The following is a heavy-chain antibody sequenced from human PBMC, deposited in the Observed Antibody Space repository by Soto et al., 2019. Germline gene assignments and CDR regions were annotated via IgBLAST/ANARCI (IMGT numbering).Heavy chain of an antibody. J-gene: IGHJ4*02. CDR3: ARAPKVTGSSQPRPDF. V-gene: IGHV4-34*01. D-gene: IGHD6-6*01. CDR1: SGAFSGYY. CDR2: IRHSGHT. Sequence: PSETLSLTCSTCSGAFSGYYWRWIRLPPVKGREWIGEIRHSGHTNYSPSLKRRVSISIDTSKEQFSLNLASVSAADTAVYYCARAPKVTGSSQPRPDFWGQGTLVTASS.